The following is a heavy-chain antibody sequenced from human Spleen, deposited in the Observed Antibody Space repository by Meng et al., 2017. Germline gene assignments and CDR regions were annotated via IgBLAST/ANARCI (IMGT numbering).Heavy chain of an antibody. J-gene: IGHJ4*02. CDR3: ASGTPGRSYCDY. Sequence: QVHLMQSGLEGKKRGACVRVSGKASGYTFGSYGIRWVRQAPGQGLEWMGWFVNYVDTYPAPKFQGRVTMTTDTHTNTAFMELRSLTSDDTAVYYCASGTPGRSYCDYWGQGTLVTVSS. CDR2: FVNYVDT. CDR1: GYTFGSYG. D-gene: IGHD2-15*01. V-gene: IGHV1-18*01.